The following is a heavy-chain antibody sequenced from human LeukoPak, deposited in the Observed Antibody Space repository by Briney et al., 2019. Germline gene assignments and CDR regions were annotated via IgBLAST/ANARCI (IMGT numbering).Heavy chain of an antibody. CDR1: GFTVSSNY. CDR3: AKLLLWDFFGQNYGMDV. V-gene: IGHV3-23*01. CDR2: ISGSGGST. Sequence: GGSLRLSCAASGFTVSSNYMSWVRQAPGKGLEWVSAISGSGGSTYYADSVKGRFTISRDNSKNTLYLQMNSLRAEDTAVYYCAKLLLWDFFGQNYGMDVWGQGTTVTVSS. J-gene: IGHJ6*02. D-gene: IGHD3-10*01.